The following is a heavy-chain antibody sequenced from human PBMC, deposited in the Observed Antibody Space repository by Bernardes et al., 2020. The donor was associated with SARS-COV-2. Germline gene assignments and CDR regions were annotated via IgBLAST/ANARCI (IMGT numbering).Heavy chain of an antibody. CDR2: INPSGGST. CDR1: GYTFTSYY. Sequence: ASVKVSCKASGYTFTSYYMHWVRQAPGQGLEWMGIINPSGGSTSYAQKFQGRVTMTRDTSTSTVYMELSSLRSEDTAVYYCARESFDTRYCSGGSCYHTQWYWFDPWGQGTLVTVSS. J-gene: IGHJ5*02. CDR3: ARESFDTRYCSGGSCYHTQWYWFDP. V-gene: IGHV1-46*01. D-gene: IGHD2-15*01.